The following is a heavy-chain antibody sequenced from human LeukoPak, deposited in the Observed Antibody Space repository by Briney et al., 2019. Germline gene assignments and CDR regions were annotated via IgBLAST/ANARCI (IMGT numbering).Heavy chain of an antibody. Sequence: GGSLRLSCAASGFSFSSYAMHWVRQAPGKGLEYVAAIKNNGGNTYYADSVKGRFTISRDNSKNTLYLQMGSLRVEDMAVYYCAREGGYDFWSGSQRYYYMDVWGKGTKVTVSS. CDR3: AREGGYDFWSGSQRYYYMDV. V-gene: IGHV3-64*02. CDR2: IKNNGGNT. CDR1: GFSFSSYA. J-gene: IGHJ6*03. D-gene: IGHD3-3*01.